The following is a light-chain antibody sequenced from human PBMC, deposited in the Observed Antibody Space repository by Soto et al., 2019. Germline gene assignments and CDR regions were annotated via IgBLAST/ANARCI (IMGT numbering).Light chain of an antibody. Sequence: EIVLTQSPGTLSLSPGERATLSCRASQSVSSSTYLAWYQQKPGQAPRLLIYGASNRATGIPDRFSGSGSGKYVTLTISILEPEDFAVYYCQQYGRSPPITFGQGTRLQIK. CDR1: QSVSSSTY. J-gene: IGKJ5*01. CDR2: GAS. V-gene: IGKV3-20*01. CDR3: QQYGRSPPIT.